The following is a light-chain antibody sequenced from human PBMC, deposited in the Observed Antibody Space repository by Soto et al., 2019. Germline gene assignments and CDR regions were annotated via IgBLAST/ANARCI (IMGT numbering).Light chain of an antibody. CDR3: QQANSFPFT. Sequence: DMQMTQSPSSVSASLGDRVTITCRASQDIHTWLAWYQQKPGQAPKLLIYGASHLQSGVPSRFSGSGSGTDFTLTFSSLQSEDFATYYRQQANSFPFTFGPGTKVDVK. CDR2: GAS. CDR1: QDIHTW. J-gene: IGKJ3*01. V-gene: IGKV1-12*01.